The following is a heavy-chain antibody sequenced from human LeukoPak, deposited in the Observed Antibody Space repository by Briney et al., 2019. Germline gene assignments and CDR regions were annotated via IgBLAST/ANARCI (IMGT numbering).Heavy chain of an antibody. CDR1: GGSISSSNW. Sequence: SETLSLTCAVSGGSISSSNWWSWVRQPPGKGLEWIGEIYHSGSTNYNPSLKSRVTISVDKSKNQFSLKLSSVTAADTAVYYCARPPGITAAGMFGYYYYGMDVWGQGTTVTVSS. D-gene: IGHD6-13*01. V-gene: IGHV4-4*02. J-gene: IGHJ6*02. CDR3: ARPPGITAAGMFGYYYYGMDV. CDR2: IYHSGST.